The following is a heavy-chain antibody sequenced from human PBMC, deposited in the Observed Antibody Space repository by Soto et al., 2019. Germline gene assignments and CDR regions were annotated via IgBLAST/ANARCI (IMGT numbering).Heavy chain of an antibody. D-gene: IGHD3-22*01. CDR3: AREHDSSGYYGWFDP. CDR1: GGTFSNNA. Sequence: QVKLVQSGAEVKKPGSSVRVSCKASGGTFSNNAVSWVRQAPGQGLEWMGNIVPISGKANFAQKFQGRVTITADESTRTAYRELSSLNSEDTGVYYCAREHDSSGYYGWFDPWGQGTQVTVSP. J-gene: IGHJ5*02. CDR2: IVPISGKA. V-gene: IGHV1-69*18.